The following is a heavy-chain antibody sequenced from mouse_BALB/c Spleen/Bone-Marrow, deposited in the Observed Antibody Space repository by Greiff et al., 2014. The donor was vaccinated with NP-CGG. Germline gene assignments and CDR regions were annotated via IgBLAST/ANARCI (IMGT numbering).Heavy chain of an antibody. CDR3: ARRVHYYGFYFDY. J-gene: IGHJ2*01. CDR1: GYTFTSYY. CDR2: IYPGNVNT. D-gene: IGHD1-2*01. V-gene: IGHV1S56*01. Sequence: QVQLQQSVPELVKPGASVRISCKASGYTFTSYYIHWVKQRPGQGLEWIGWIYPGNVNTKYNEKFKGKATLTADKSSSTAYMQLSSLTSEDSAVYFGARRVHYYGFYFDYWGQGTTLTVSS.